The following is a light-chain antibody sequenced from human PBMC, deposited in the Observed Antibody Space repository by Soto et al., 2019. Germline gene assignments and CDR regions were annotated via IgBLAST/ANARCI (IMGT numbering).Light chain of an antibody. CDR2: GAS. V-gene: IGKV1-9*01. Sequence: DIQLTQSPSFLSASVGDRVTITCRASQGISSYLAWYQQKPGKAPKLLIYGASTLQSGVPSRFSGGGSGTEFTLTITSPQSEDFATYYCQQLSSYPRTFGGGTKV. J-gene: IGKJ4*01. CDR3: QQLSSYPRT. CDR1: QGISSY.